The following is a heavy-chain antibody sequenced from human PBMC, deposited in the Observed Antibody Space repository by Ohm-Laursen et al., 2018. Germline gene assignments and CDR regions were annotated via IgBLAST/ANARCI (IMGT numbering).Heavy chain of an antibody. CDR2: ISWNSGNI. J-gene: IGHJ4*02. D-gene: IGHD3-3*01. CDR1: GFTFEDYA. Sequence: SLRLSCAASGFTFEDYAMHWVRQAPGKGLEWVSGISWNSGNIGYADSVKGRFTISRDNSKNTLYLQMNSLRAEDTAVYYCAKTAYYDFWSDQRYYFDYWGQGTLVTVSS. CDR3: AKTAYYDFWSDQRYYFDY. V-gene: IGHV3-9*01.